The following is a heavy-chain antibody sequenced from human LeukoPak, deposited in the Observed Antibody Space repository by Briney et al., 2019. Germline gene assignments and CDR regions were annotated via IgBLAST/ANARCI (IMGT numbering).Heavy chain of an antibody. D-gene: IGHD2-15*01. CDR2: ISSSGSTI. CDR1: GFTFSDYY. Sequence: GGSLRLSCAASGFTFSDYYMSWIRQAPGKGLEWVSYISSSGSTIYYADSVKGRFTISRDNAKNSLYLQMNSLRAEDTAVYYCARLFAGWVVVAASGWFDPWGQGTLVTVSS. J-gene: IGHJ5*02. CDR3: ARLFAGWVVVAASGWFDP. V-gene: IGHV3-11*01.